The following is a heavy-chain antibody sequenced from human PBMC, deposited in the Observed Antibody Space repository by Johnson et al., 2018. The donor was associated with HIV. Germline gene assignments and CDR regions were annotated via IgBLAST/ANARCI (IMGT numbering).Heavy chain of an antibody. CDR3: TTVTKFPYSSGWDYDAFDI. Sequence: VQLVESGGGVVQPGRSLRLSCAASGFTFSSYGMHWVRQAPGKGLEWVAVIWYDGSNKYYADSVKGRFTISRDNSKNTLYLQMNSLKTEDTAVYYCTTVTKFPYSSGWDYDAFDIWGQGTMVTVSS. D-gene: IGHD6-19*01. CDR2: IWYDGSNK. CDR1: GFTFSSYG. J-gene: IGHJ3*02. V-gene: IGHV3-33*01.